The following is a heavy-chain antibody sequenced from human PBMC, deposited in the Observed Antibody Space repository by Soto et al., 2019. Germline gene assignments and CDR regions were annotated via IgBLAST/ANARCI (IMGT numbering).Heavy chain of an antibody. CDR1: GYTFTSYD. Sequence: QVQLVQSGAEVKKPGASVKVSCKASGYTFTSYDINWVRQATGQGLEWMGWMNPNSGNTGYAQKFQGRVSMTRNPSISTAYMGLSRLRSEYTGVYYCASTLYCDNVDYGGQGTLGPGSS. CDR2: MNPNSGNT. V-gene: IGHV1-8*01. D-gene: IGHD2-21*01. J-gene: IGHJ4*02. CDR3: ASTLYCDNVDY.